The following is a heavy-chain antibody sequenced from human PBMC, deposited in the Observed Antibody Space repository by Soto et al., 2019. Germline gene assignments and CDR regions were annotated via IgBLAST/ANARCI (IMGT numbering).Heavy chain of an antibody. V-gene: IGHV1-3*01. CDR1: GYTFTSYA. D-gene: IGHD3-3*01. J-gene: IGHJ4*02. Sequence: ASVKVSCKASGYTFTSYAMHWVRQAPGQRLEWMGWINAGNGNTKYSQKFQGRVTITRDTSASTAYMELSSLRSEDTAVYYCARVTRGPGYDFWSGSAFAYWGQGTLVTVSS. CDR2: INAGNGNT. CDR3: ARVTRGPGYDFWSGSAFAY.